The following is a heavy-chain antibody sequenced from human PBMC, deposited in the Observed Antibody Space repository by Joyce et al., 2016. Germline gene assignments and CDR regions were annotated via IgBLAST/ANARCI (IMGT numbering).Heavy chain of an antibody. D-gene: IGHD2-21*02. J-gene: IGHJ4*02. Sequence: QVQLVQSGAEVKKPGASVKVSCKASGYTFTSYAISWVRQAPGQGLEWMGWISAYNGKTNYAEKVQGRVTMTTDTSTSTAYMELGSLRSDDTAVYYCARTKVLVTATRLLGRGDYWGQGTLVTVSS. CDR1: GYTFTSYA. V-gene: IGHV1-18*04. CDR2: ISAYNGKT. CDR3: ARTKVLVTATRLLGRGDY.